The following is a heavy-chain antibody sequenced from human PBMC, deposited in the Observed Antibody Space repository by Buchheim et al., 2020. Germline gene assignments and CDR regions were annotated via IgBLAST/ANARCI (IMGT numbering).Heavy chain of an antibody. V-gene: IGHV3-23*01. D-gene: IGHD1-14*01. Sequence: EVQLLESGGGLVQPGGSLRLSCAASGFTFSSYAMSWVRQAPGKGLEWVSAISGSGGSTYYADSVKGRFTISRDNSKKTLYLQMNSLRAEDTAVYYCAKDRDPDRVSSSGFPNWFDPWGQGTL. CDR3: AKDRDPDRVSSSGFPNWFDP. CDR2: ISGSGGST. CDR1: GFTFSSYA. J-gene: IGHJ5*02.